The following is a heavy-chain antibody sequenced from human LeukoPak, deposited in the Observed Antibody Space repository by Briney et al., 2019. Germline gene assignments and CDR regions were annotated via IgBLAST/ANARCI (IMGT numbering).Heavy chain of an antibody. CDR2: IIPIFGTA. CDR3: ARGGAIVGATLVY. CDR1: GGTFSSYA. V-gene: IGHV1-69*05. J-gene: IGHJ4*02. Sequence: SSVKVSCKASGGTFSSYAISWVRQAPGQGLEWMGRIIPIFGTANYAQKFQGRVTITTDESTSTAYMELSSLRSEDTAVYYCARGGAIVGATLVYWGQGTLVTVSS. D-gene: IGHD1-26*01.